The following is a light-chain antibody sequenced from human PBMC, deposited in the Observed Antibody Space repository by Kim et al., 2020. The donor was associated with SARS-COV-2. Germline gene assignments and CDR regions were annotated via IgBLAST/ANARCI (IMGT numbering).Light chain of an antibody. CDR3: NSRDSSGNHLRV. CDR2: GKN. J-gene: IGLJ2*01. V-gene: IGLV3-19*01. Sequence: LGQTVRITCQGDSLRSYYASWYQQKPGQAPVLVIYGKNNRPSGIPDRFSGSSSGNTASLTITGAQAEDEADYYCNSRDSSGNHLRVFGGGTKLTVL. CDR1: SLRSYY.